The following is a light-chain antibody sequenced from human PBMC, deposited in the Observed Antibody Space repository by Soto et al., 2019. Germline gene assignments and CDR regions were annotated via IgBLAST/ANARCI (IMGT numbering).Light chain of an antibody. CDR1: ESVSGS. V-gene: IGKV3-15*01. J-gene: IGKJ1*01. Sequence: EILLTQSPRTLSLSPGERAALSCRASESVSGSYIAWYQQKVGQAPRLLIYGASTRATGIPARFSGSGSGTEFTLTISSLQSEDYSVYYCRQHNNWQWTFGQGTKVDIK. CDR3: RQHNNWQWT. CDR2: GAS.